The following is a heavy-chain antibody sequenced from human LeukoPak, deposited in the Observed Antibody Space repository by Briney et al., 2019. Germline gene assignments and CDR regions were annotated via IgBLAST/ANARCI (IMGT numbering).Heavy chain of an antibody. CDR3: AREIYGDYGGYYFDY. D-gene: IGHD4-17*01. V-gene: IGHV3-30-3*01. CDR2: ISYDGSNK. CDR1: GFTFSSYA. J-gene: IGHJ4*02. Sequence: GGSLRLSCAASGFTFSSYAMHWVRQAPGKGLEWVAVISYDGSNKYYADSVKGRFTISRDNSKNTLYLQMNSLRAGDTAVYYCAREIYGDYGGYYFDYWGQGTLVTVSS.